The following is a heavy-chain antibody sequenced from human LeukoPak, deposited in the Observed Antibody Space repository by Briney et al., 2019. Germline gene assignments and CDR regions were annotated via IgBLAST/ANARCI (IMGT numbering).Heavy chain of an antibody. V-gene: IGHV1-18*01. D-gene: IGHD3-16*01. CDR1: GYTFTNYG. J-gene: IGHJ3*02. CDR2: ISTYNDYT. Sequence: ASVKVSCKASGYTFTNYGISWVRQAPGQGLEWMGWISTYNDYTKYSQKLQGRVTMTTDTSTSTAYMELRSLRSDDTAVYYCAGGTTASTGAFDIWGQGTMVTVSS. CDR3: AGGTTASTGAFDI.